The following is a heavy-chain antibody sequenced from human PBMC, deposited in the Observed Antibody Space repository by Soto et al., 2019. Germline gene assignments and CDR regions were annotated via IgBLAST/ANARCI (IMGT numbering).Heavy chain of an antibody. V-gene: IGHV4-39*01. CDR1: GGSISSSSYY. D-gene: IGHD2-21*02. CDR2: IYYSGST. CDR3: ARQHIVVVTAISGPQEYHDGLDV. J-gene: IGHJ6*02. Sequence: SETLSLTCTVSGGSISSSSYYWGWIRQPPGKGLEWIGSIYYSGSTYYNPSLKSRVTISVNXSKNQFSLKLSSVNAADTAVYYXARQHIVVVTAISGPQEYHDGLDVWSQVTTVTVS.